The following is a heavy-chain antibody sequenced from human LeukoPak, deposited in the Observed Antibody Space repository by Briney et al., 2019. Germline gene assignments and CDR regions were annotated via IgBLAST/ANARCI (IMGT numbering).Heavy chain of an antibody. J-gene: IGHJ4*02. V-gene: IGHV3-30-3*01. D-gene: IGHD6-13*01. Sequence: GGSLRLSCATSGFTFSMSAMHWVRLAPGKGLDWVAVISFDGGNKFYADSVKGRFSISRDNSKNTLYLQMNSLGLDDTAVYFCARGRAGVAAAGFDYWGQGTLVTVSS. CDR3: ARGRAGVAAAGFDY. CDR1: GFTFSMSA. CDR2: ISFDGGNK.